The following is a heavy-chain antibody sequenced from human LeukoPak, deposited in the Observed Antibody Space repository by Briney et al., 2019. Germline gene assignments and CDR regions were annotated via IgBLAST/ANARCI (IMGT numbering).Heavy chain of an antibody. J-gene: IGHJ3*02. CDR3: ARTGESHAFDI. Sequence: GGSLRLSCAASGFPFSVSAMHWVRQAPGKGLEWVTLILSDGTNKYYTDSVKGRFTISRDNSKKTLYLEMNSLRVEDTAVYYCARTGESHAFDIWGQGTMVTVSS. CDR2: ILSDGTNK. V-gene: IGHV3-30*04. CDR1: GFPFSVSA. D-gene: IGHD1-26*01.